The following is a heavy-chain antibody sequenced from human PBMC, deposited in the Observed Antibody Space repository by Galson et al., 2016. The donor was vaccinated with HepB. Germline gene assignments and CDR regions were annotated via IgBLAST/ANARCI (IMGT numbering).Heavy chain of an antibody. Sequence: SLRLSCAASGFTFDRCGMTWFRQAPGKGLEWVSTICGRCCDVDYADTVKGRFTISRDHSKSTLYLHIDSLRVEDTAIYYCAIDPSQWHDLLFGNWAQGTLVTVSA. CDR1: GFTFDRCG. J-gene: IGHJ4*02. D-gene: IGHD6-19*01. CDR2: ICGRCCDV. CDR3: AIDPSQWHDLLFGN. V-gene: IGHV3-23*01.